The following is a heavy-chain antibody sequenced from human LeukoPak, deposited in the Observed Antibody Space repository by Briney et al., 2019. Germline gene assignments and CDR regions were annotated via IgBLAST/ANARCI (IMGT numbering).Heavy chain of an antibody. Sequence: SQTLSLTCTVSGGSISSGGYFWSWIRQHPGQGLEWIGYIYYSGSTYYNPSLKSRVTISVDTSKNQFSLKLSSVTAADTAVYYCARDSNRIGYGMDVWGQGTTVTVSS. D-gene: IGHD2-15*01. J-gene: IGHJ6*02. CDR2: IYYSGST. CDR3: ARDSNRIGYGMDV. CDR1: GGSISSGGYF. V-gene: IGHV4-31*03.